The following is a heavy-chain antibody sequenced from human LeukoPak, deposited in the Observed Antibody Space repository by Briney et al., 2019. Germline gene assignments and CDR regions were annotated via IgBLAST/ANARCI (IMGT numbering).Heavy chain of an antibody. D-gene: IGHD3-22*01. V-gene: IGHV4-61*02. CDR1: GGSISSGSYY. CDR2: IYTSGST. Sequence: SQTLSLTCAVSGGSISSGSYYWSWIRQPAGKGLEWIGRIYTSGSTNYNPSLKSRVTISVDTSKNQFSLKLSSVTAADTAVYYCARKREIGGHYYDSSRPYDYWGQGTLVTVSS. J-gene: IGHJ4*02. CDR3: ARKREIGGHYYDSSRPYDY.